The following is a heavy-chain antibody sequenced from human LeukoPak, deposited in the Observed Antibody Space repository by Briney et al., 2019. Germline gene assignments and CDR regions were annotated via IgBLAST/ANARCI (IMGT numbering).Heavy chain of an antibody. Sequence: GGSLRLSCAASVFTLSSNRMNWVRQAQWKGREWISYISSSSTIIHYADSVKGRFTISRDDAKNSLYLQMNSLRAEDTAVYYCARDLTPVAISNWFDPWGQGTLVTVSS. CDR2: ISSSSTII. CDR3: ARDLTPVAISNWFDP. V-gene: IGHV3-48*01. J-gene: IGHJ5*02. D-gene: IGHD6-19*01. CDR1: VFTLSSNR.